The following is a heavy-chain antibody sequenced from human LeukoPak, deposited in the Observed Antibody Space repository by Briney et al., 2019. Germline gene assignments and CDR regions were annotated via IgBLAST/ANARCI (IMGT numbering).Heavy chain of an antibody. Sequence: GGSLRLSCAASGFTFSSYGVHWVRQAPGKGLEWVAFIRYDGSNKYYADSVKGRFTISRDNSKNTLYLQMNSLRAEDTAVYYCAKSPAVYYYMDVWGKGTTVTVSS. J-gene: IGHJ6*03. V-gene: IGHV3-30*02. CDR1: GFTFSSYG. D-gene: IGHD4-17*01. CDR3: AKSPAVYYYMDV. CDR2: IRYDGSNK.